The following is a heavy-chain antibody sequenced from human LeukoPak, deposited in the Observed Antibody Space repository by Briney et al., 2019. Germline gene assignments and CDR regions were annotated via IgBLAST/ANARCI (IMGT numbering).Heavy chain of an antibody. V-gene: IGHV3-21*04. Sequence: GGSLRLSCTVSGHPFSSFTLNWVRQSPGKGLEWVSSISSSSTYTYYADSVKGRFTISRDNSKNTLYLQMNSLRAEDMAVYYCAKTQAAVGKAWFDPWGQGTLVTVSS. CDR3: AKTQAAVGKAWFDP. CDR1: GHPFSSFT. CDR2: ISSSSTYT. D-gene: IGHD6-13*01. J-gene: IGHJ5*02.